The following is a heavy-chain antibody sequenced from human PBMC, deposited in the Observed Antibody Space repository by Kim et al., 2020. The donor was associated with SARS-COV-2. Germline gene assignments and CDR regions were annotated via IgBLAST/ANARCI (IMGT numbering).Heavy chain of an antibody. Sequence: ASVKVSCKVSGYTLTELSMHWVRQAPGKGLEWMGGFDPEDGETIYAQKFQGRVTMTEDTSTDTAYMELSSLRSEDTAVYYCATSEESGDSSGYLSGLGYWGQGTLVTVSS. CDR3: ATSEESGDSSGYLSGLGY. D-gene: IGHD3-22*01. V-gene: IGHV1-24*01. J-gene: IGHJ4*02. CDR2: FDPEDGET. CDR1: GYTLTELS.